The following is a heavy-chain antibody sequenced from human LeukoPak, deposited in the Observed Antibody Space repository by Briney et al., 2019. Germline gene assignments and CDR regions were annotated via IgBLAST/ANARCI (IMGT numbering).Heavy chain of an antibody. CDR1: GGSVSSGSYY. D-gene: IGHD6-13*01. Sequence: SETLSLTCTVSGGSVSSGSYYWSWIRPPPGKGLEWIGYIYYSGSTNYNPSLKSRVTISVDTSKNQFSLKLSSVTAADTAVYYCARQISSSWYYFDYWGQGTLVTVSS. V-gene: IGHV4-61*01. J-gene: IGHJ4*02. CDR3: ARQISSSWYYFDY. CDR2: IYYSGST.